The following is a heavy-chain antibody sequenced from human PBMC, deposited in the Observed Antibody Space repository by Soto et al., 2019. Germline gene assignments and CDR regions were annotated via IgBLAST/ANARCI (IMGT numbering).Heavy chain of an antibody. J-gene: IGHJ5*02. D-gene: IGHD6-6*01. CDR3: ARDGEYSSSSPVGNWFDP. Sequence: PGGSLRLSCAASGFTFSSYSMNWVRQAPGKGLEWVSSISSSSSYIYYADSVKGRLTISRDNAKNSLYLQMNSLRAEDTAVYYCARDGEYSSSSPVGNWFDPWGQGTLVTVSS. V-gene: IGHV3-21*01. CDR2: ISSSSSYI. CDR1: GFTFSSYS.